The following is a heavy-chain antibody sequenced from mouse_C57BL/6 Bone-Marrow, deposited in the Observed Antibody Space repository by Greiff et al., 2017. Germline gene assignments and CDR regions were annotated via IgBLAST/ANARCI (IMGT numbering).Heavy chain of an antibody. D-gene: IGHD1-1*02. Sequence: EVMLVESGGGLVKPGGSLKLSCAASGFTFSSYAMSWVRQTPEKRLEWVATISDGGSYTYYPDNVKGRFIISRDNAKNNLYLQMSHLKSEDTAMYYCARDQDMGYGPYYYAMDYWGQGTSVTVSS. CDR2: ISDGGSYT. CDR1: GFTFSSYA. J-gene: IGHJ4*01. CDR3: ARDQDMGYGPYYYAMDY. V-gene: IGHV5-4*01.